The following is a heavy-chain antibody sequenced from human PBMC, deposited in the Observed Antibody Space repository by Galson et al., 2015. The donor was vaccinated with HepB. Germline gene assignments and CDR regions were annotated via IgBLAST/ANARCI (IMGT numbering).Heavy chain of an antibody. D-gene: IGHD3-22*01. V-gene: IGHV4-39*01. J-gene: IGHJ5*02. CDR1: GGSISSSSYY. CDR3: ARLNVYDSSGYYYGGNWFDP. CDR2: IYYSGST. Sequence: QVQLQESGPGLVKPSETLSLTCTVSGGSISSSSYYWGWIRQPPGKGLEWIGSIYYSGSTYYNPSLKSRVTISVDTSKNQFSLKLSSVTAADTAVYYCARLNVYDSSGYYYGGNWFDPWGQGTLVTVSS.